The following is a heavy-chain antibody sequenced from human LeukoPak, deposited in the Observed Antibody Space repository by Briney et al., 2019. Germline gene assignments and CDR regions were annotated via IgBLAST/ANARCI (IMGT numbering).Heavy chain of an antibody. CDR3: ARDLQWELLY. D-gene: IGHD1-26*01. V-gene: IGHV1-2*06. J-gene: IGHJ4*02. Sequence: GASVKVSCKASGYTFTGYYMHWVRQAPGQGLEWMGRINPNSGGTNYAQKFQGRVTMTRDTSTSTVYMELSSLRSEDTAVYYCARDLQWELLYWGQGTLVTVSS. CDR1: GYTFTGYY. CDR2: INPNSGGT.